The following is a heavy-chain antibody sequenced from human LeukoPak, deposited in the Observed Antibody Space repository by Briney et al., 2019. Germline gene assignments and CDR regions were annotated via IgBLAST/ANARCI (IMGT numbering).Heavy chain of an antibody. CDR1: GGSISSSSYY. D-gene: IGHD3-3*01. CDR2: IYYSGST. J-gene: IGHJ4*02. Sequence: SETLSLTCTVSGGSISSSSYYWGWIRQPPGKGLEWIGSIYYSGSTYYNPSLKSRVTISVDTSKNQFSLKLSSVTAADTAVYYCARGRRRITIFGVVIMGVSYFDYWGQGTLVTVSS. CDR3: ARGRRRITIFGVVIMGVSYFDY. V-gene: IGHV4-39*07.